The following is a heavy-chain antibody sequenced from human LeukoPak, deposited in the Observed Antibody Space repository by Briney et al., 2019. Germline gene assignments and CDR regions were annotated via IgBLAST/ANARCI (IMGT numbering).Heavy chain of an antibody. CDR2: INPNSGGT. CDR3: GVATIRSPNNP. Sequence: ASVKVSCKASGYTFTGYYMHWVRQAPGQGLEWMGRINPNSGGTNYAQKFQGRVTMTRDTSISTAYMELSRLRSDDTAVYYCGVATIRSPNNPWGQGTLVTVSS. CDR1: GYTFTGYY. J-gene: IGHJ5*02. V-gene: IGHV1-2*06. D-gene: IGHD5-12*01.